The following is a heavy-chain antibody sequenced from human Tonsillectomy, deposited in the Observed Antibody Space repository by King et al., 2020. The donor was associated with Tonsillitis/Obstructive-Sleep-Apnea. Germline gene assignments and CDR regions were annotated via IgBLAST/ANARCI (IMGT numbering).Heavy chain of an antibody. D-gene: IGHD3-3*01. CDR3: ARDSNYDFWSGYLDDAFDI. J-gene: IGHJ3*02. CDR1: GYTFTSSG. CDR2: ISAYNGNT. Sequence: VQLVESGAEVKKPGASVKVSCKASGYTFTSSGISWVRQAPGQGLEWMGWISAYNGNTNYAQKLQGRVTMTTDTSTSTAYMELRSLRSDDTAVYYCARDSNYDFWSGYLDDAFDIWGQGTMVTVSS. V-gene: IGHV1-18*01.